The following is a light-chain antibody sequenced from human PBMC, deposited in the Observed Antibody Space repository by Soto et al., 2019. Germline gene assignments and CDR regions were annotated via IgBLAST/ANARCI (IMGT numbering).Light chain of an antibody. CDR3: QQHKTYPWT. CDR2: RAS. V-gene: IGKV1-5*03. J-gene: IGKJ1*01. Sequence: DIQMTQSPSTLSASVGDTVTITCRASQSITKYLAWYQQKPGQAPNLLIYRASTLESGVPSRFSGTGSGTEFTLTISSLQPDDFAIYYCQQHKTYPWTFGQGTKVEIK. CDR1: QSITKY.